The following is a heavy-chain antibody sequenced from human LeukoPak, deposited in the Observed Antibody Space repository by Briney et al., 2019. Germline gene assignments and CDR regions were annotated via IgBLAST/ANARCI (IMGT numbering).Heavy chain of an antibody. CDR3: ARGKQYSDSWGQN. J-gene: IGHJ4*02. Sequence: ASVKVSCKAFGYTFTAYYMHWFRQAPGQGLEWVGWINPQSGVTKFAQKFQGRVSMTRDTSMSTAYMELFSLTSADTAVYFCARGKQYSDSWGQNWGQGTLVTVSS. CDR2: INPQSGVT. D-gene: IGHD3-16*01. V-gene: IGHV1-2*02. CDR1: GYTFTAYY.